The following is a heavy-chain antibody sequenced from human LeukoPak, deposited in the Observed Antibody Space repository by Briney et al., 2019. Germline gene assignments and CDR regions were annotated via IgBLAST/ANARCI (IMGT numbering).Heavy chain of an antibody. J-gene: IGHJ6*03. V-gene: IGHV3-30*04. CDR1: GFTFSSYA. D-gene: IGHD2-2*01. Sequence: GGSLRLSCAASGFTFSSYAMHWVRQPPGKGLEWVAVISYDGSNKYYADSVKGRFTISRDNSKNTLYLQMNSLRAEDTAVYYCAKDRSHLVVPAAMSLYYYYYMDVWGKGTTVTISS. CDR3: AKDRSHLVVPAAMSLYYYYYMDV. CDR2: ISYDGSNK.